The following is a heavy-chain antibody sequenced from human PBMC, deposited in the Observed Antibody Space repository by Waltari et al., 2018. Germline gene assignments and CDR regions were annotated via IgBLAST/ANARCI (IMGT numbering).Heavy chain of an antibody. Sequence: QAQLLQSGAEMKKPGASVKVSCKVSGYSLPDLSIHWVRQAPGKGLEWMGGFERDSEDTRYAHEFQGRVTLTEDPSTDTAYMELSSLRSDDTAIYFCATASGIPTTVTLYDPFDIWGQGTMVTVSS. D-gene: IGHD1-1*01. J-gene: IGHJ3*02. CDR1: GYSLPDLS. CDR2: FERDSEDT. CDR3: ATASGIPTTVTLYDPFDI. V-gene: IGHV1-24*01.